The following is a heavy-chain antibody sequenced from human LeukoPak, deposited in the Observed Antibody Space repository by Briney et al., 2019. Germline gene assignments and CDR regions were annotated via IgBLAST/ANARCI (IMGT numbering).Heavy chain of an antibody. CDR1: GFIFSSYG. V-gene: IGHV3-30*02. D-gene: IGHD7-27*01. J-gene: IGHJ4*02. CDR3: ARTPGPLTVPGDY. CDR2: IRYDGRNK. Sequence: PGGSLRLSCAASGFIFSSYGMHWVRQAPGKGLEWVAFIRYDGRNKYYADSVKGRFTISRDNSKNTLYLQMNSLRGEDTAVYYCARTPGPLTVPGDYWGQGTLVTVSS.